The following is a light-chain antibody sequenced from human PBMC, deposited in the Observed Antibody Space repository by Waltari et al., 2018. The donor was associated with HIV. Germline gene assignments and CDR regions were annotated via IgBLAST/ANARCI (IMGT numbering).Light chain of an antibody. Sequence: QSALTQPPSVSGSLGQSVTISCTGTSSDVGNYKEVSWYQQSPGTAPKLMIYDVSNRPSGVPERCSGAKSGNTASLTISGLQAEDEADYYCSSFTTSITVVFGGGTKLTVL. V-gene: IGLV2-18*02. CDR2: DVS. CDR1: SSDVGNYKE. J-gene: IGLJ2*01. CDR3: SSFTTSITVV.